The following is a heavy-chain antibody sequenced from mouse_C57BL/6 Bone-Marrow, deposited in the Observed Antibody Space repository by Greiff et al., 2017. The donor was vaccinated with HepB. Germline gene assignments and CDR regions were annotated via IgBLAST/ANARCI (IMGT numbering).Heavy chain of an antibody. CDR1: GYTFTSYW. CDR2: IYPGSGST. Sequence: QVQLQQPGAELVKPGASVKMSCKASGYTFTSYWITWVKQRPGQGLEWIGDIYPGSGSTNYNEKFKGKATLTVDTSSSTAYMQLRSLTSEDSAVYYCARGAYYCNIDYWGQGTTLTVSS. CDR3: ARGAYYCNIDY. J-gene: IGHJ2*01. D-gene: IGHD2-10*01. V-gene: IGHV1-55*01.